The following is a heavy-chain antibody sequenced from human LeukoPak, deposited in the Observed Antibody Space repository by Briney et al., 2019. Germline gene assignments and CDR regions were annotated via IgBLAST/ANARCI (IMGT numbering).Heavy chain of an antibody. CDR1: GYNFRSYG. D-gene: IGHD3-10*01. CDR3: ARVTLSGVIIRPGLDV. V-gene: IGHV1-18*01. Sequence: GASVKVSCKASGYNFRSYGFNWVRQAPGQDLEWMGWIMDYNGNTKFAQKFQGRITLTTDTSTSTAYMELRSLRSDDTAIYYCARVTLSGVIIRPGLDVWGQGTTVTVSS. CDR2: IMDYNGNT. J-gene: IGHJ6*02.